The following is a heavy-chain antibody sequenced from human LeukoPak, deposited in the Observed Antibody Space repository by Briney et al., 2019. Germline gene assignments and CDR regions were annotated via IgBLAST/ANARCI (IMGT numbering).Heavy chain of an antibody. Sequence: SETLSLTCSVSGDSMSHHYWSWIRQPPGKGLEWIGYIYYSGSTNYNPSLKSRVTISVDTSKNQFSLKLRSVTAADTAVYFCARSGDILTAYYYYFDYWGQGTLVTVPS. V-gene: IGHV4-59*08. J-gene: IGHJ4*02. CDR1: GDSMSHHY. D-gene: IGHD3-9*01. CDR2: IYYSGST. CDR3: ARSGDILTAYYYYFDY.